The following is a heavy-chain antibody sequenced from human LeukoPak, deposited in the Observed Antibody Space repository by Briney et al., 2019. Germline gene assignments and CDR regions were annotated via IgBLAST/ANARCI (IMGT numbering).Heavy chain of an antibody. J-gene: IGHJ3*02. V-gene: IGHV3-48*02. Sequence: PGGSLRLSCAASGFTFSSYSMNWVRQAPGKGLEWVSYISSSSSTIYYADSVKGRFTISRDNAKNSLYLQMNSLRDEDTAVYYCARAGYYGSGSHRVAFDISGQGTMVTVSS. CDR2: ISSSSSTI. CDR3: ARAGYYGSGSHRVAFDI. D-gene: IGHD3-10*01. CDR1: GFTFSSYS.